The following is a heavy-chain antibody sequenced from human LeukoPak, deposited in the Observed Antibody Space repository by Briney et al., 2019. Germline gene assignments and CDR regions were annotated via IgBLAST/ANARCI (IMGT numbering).Heavy chain of an antibody. D-gene: IGHD2-21*02. CDR1: RYTFSRYV. Sequence: ASVKGSCKASRYTFSRYVVHWVRQAPGHKPEWVGGSNAGNGGIKYLHNFQGRVTITWDRSAHTAYMELSNLASEDTALYYCGRDCCGVACYRGGYWGQATLVAVSS. J-gene: IGHJ4*02. CDR3: GRDCCGVACYRGGY. V-gene: IGHV1-3*01. CDR2: SNAGNGGI.